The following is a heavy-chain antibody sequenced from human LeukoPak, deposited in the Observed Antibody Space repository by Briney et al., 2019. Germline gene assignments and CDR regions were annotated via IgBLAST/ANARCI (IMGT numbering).Heavy chain of an antibody. Sequence: MGWMNPNSVNTGYAQKFQGRVTMTRNTSISTAYMELSSLRSEDTAVYYCARNVDTAMDFDYWGQGTLVTVSS. CDR2: MNPNSVNT. J-gene: IGHJ4*02. D-gene: IGHD5-18*01. V-gene: IGHV1-8*01. CDR3: ARNVDTAMDFDY.